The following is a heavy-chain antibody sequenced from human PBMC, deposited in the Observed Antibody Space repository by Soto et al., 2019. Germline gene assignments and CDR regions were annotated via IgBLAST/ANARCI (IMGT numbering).Heavy chain of an antibody. Sequence: SETLSLTCAVYGGSFSGYYWSWIRQPPGKGLEWIGEINHSGSTNYNPSLKSRVTISVDTSKNQFSLKLSSVTAADTAVYYCARGVDCSSTSCPTGPIYYFDYWGQGTLGTVSS. V-gene: IGHV4-34*01. CDR1: GGSFSGYY. J-gene: IGHJ4*02. CDR2: INHSGST. D-gene: IGHD2-2*01. CDR3: ARGVDCSSTSCPTGPIYYFDY.